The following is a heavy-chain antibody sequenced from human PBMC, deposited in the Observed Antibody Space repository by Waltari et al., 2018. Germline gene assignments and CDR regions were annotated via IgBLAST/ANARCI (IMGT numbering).Heavy chain of an antibody. CDR1: GGSISSYY. CDR2: IYTSGST. CDR3: ARGRYCGGDCYSAPDY. J-gene: IGHJ4*02. D-gene: IGHD2-21*01. V-gene: IGHV4-4*07. Sequence: QVQLQESGPGLVKPSQTLSLTCTVSGGSISSYYWTWIRQPPGKGLEWIGRIYTSGSTNYNPSLKSRVTMSVDTSKNQFSLKLSSVTAADTAVYYCARGRYCGGDCYSAPDYWGQGTLVTVSS.